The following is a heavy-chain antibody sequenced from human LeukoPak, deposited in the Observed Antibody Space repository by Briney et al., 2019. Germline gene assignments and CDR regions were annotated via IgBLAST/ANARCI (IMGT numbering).Heavy chain of an antibody. V-gene: IGHV3-53*01. CDR3: ARDLNVDTSMFGH. D-gene: IGHD2/OR15-2a*01. J-gene: IGHJ5*02. CDR2: FYSGGTT. Sequence: PGGSLRLSCAGSGFTVSGTHMSWVRLAPGKGLEWVSTFYSGGTTKYADSVRGRFTISRDTATNTVSLQMNSLKVEDTAVYYCARDLNVDTSMFGHWGKGTLVTISS. CDR1: GFTVSGTH.